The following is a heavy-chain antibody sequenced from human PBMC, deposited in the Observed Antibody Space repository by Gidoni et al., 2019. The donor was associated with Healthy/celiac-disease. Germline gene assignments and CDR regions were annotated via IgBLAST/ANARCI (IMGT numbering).Heavy chain of an antibody. D-gene: IGHD6-13*01. CDR2: AYNGNT. CDR3: ARDVGIAAAGIAYYYYYYGMDV. J-gene: IGHJ6*02. Sequence: AYNGNTNYAQKLQGRVTMTTDTSTSTAYMELRSLRSDDTAVYYCARDVGIAAAGIAYYYYYYGMDVWGQGTTVTVSS. V-gene: IGHV1-18*01.